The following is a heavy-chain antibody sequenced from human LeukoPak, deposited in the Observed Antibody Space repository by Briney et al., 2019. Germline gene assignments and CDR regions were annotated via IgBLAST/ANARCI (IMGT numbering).Heavy chain of an antibody. CDR1: NVSISSSY. V-gene: IGHV4-4*09. CDR3: ARQASYSFYAMDV. J-gene: IGHJ6*02. CDR2: IYNTGSG. Sequence: SETLSLTCSVSNVSISSSYWSWVRQPPGKGLEWIGYIYNTGSGNYNPSLKSRVTISVDTSKNQFFLTLTSVTAADTATYYCARQASYSFYAMDVWGPGTTVTVSS.